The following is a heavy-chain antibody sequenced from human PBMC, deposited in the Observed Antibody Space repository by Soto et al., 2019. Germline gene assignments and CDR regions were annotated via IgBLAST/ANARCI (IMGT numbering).Heavy chain of an antibody. CDR1: GYTFSNSG. D-gene: IGHD1-26*01. V-gene: IGHV1-3*01. CDR2: INAGNGIA. Sequence: GASVKVSCKASGYTFSNSGIHWVRQAPGQRLEWMGLINAGNGIANYAQKFQGRVTITRDTSASTAYMELSSLRSEDTAVYYCARDVGATGDWGQGTLVTVSS. CDR3: ARDVGATGD. J-gene: IGHJ4*02.